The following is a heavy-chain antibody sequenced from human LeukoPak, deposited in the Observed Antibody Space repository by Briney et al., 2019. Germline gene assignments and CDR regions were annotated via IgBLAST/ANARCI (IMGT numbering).Heavy chain of an antibody. V-gene: IGHV4-38-2*01. CDR2: IYHSGST. CDR1: LYSISSGYF. J-gene: IGHJ4*02. CDR3: TGQYYYDSSGYYYVDY. Sequence: SETLSLTCALSLYSISSGYFWGWIRQSPGKGLEWIGSIYHSGSTYYNPSLKSRVTISVDTSKNQFSLKLSSVTAADTAVYYCTGQYYYDSSGYYYVDYWGQGTLVTVSS. D-gene: IGHD3-22*01.